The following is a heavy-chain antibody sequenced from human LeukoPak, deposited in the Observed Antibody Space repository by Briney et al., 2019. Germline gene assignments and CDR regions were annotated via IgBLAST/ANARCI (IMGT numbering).Heavy chain of an antibody. V-gene: IGHV3-23*01. CDR1: GFTFSKYA. D-gene: IGHD3-22*01. CDR3: AKEYYYDSSGYYTDY. CDR2: ISGSGGSK. J-gene: IGHJ4*02. Sequence: PGGSLRLSCAASGFTFSKYAMSWVRQAPGKGLEWVSAISGSGGSKYYADSVKGRFTISRDNSKNTLYLQMNSLRAEDTAVYYCAKEYYYDSSGYYTDYWGQGTLVTVSS.